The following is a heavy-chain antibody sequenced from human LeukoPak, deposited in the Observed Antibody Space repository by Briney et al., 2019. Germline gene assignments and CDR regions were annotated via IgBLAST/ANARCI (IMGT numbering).Heavy chain of an antibody. CDR2: ITPILGTA. V-gene: IGHV1-69*13. CDR3: ARGWLAETTVVTPYNY. D-gene: IGHD4-23*01. Sequence: ASVKVSCQASGGTFSSYAISWVRPTPGQGVGWMGGITPILGTANYAQKFQGRVTITAVESMSTAYMELSSLRSEDTAVYYCARGWLAETTVVTPYNYWGQGTLVTVSS. J-gene: IGHJ4*02. CDR1: GGTFSSYA.